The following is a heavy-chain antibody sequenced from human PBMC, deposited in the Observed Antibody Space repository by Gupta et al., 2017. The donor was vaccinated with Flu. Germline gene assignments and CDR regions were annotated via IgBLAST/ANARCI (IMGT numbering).Heavy chain of an antibody. CDR2: ISYDGLDT. V-gene: IGHV3-30*18. J-gene: IGHJ4*02. CDR1: SDYA. D-gene: IGHD1-26*01. CDR3: VKDQSPAKSYFASVGDYFDS. Sequence: SDYAIHWVRQAPGKGLEWVALISYDGLDTYYADSVKGRFTISRDNSKNTLYLEMNSLRPEDTAVYFCVKDQSPAKSYFASVGDYFDSWGQG.